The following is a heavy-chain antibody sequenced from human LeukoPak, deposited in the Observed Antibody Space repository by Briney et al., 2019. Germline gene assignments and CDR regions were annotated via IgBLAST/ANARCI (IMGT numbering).Heavy chain of an antibody. J-gene: IGHJ5*02. Sequence: SVKVSCKASGGTFSSYAISWVRQAPGQGLEWMGRIIPIFGIANYAQKFQGRVTITADKSTSTAYMELSSLRSEDTAVCYCARDYYDSSGYYQEAHWFDPWGQGTLVTVSS. V-gene: IGHV1-69*04. CDR3: ARDYYDSSGYYQEAHWFDP. CDR1: GGTFSSYA. D-gene: IGHD3-22*01. CDR2: IIPIFGIA.